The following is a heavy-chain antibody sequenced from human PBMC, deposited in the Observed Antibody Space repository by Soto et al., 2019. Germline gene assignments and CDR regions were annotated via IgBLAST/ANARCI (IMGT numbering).Heavy chain of an antibody. CDR1: GYTFTSYG. CDR2: ISAYNGNT. V-gene: IGHV1-18*01. J-gene: IGHJ5*02. D-gene: IGHD3-10*01. CDR3: ASEYYNSSRPSS. Sequence: QVQPVQSGAEVKKPGASVKVSCKASGYTFTSYGISWVRQAPGQGLEWMGWISAYNGNTNYAQKPQGRVTMTPGTSTRTAYMELRTLRAADTPVYYRASEYYNSSRPSSWGQGTLVSVSS.